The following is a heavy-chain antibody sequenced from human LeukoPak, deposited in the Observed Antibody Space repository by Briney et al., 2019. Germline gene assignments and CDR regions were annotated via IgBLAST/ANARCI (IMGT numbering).Heavy chain of an antibody. Sequence: PGGSLRLSCAASGFTFSSYEMNWVRQAPGKGLEWVSYISSSGSTIYYADSVKGRFTISRDNAKNSLYLQMNSLRAEDTAVYYCARSCGGDSYVEYFQHWGQGTLVTVSS. CDR2: ISSSGSTI. CDR3: ARSCGGDSYVEYFQH. CDR1: GFTFSSYE. V-gene: IGHV3-48*03. D-gene: IGHD2-21*02. J-gene: IGHJ1*01.